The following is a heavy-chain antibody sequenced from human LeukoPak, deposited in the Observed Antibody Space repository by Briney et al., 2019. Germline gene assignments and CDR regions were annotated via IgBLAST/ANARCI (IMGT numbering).Heavy chain of an antibody. CDR1: GFTVSSNY. D-gene: IGHD4-17*01. J-gene: IGHJ3*02. CDR3: ARDLATVTTSGAFDI. Sequence: TGGSLRLSCAASGFTVSSNYMSWVRQAPGKGLEWVSVIYSGGSTYYADSVKGRFTISRDNSKNTLYLQMNSLRAEDTAVYYCARDLATVTTSGAFDIWGQGTMVIVSS. CDR2: IYSGGST. V-gene: IGHV3-53*01.